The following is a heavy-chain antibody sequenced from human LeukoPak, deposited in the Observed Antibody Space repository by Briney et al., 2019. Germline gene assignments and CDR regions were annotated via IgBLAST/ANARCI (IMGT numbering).Heavy chain of an antibody. CDR2: IYYSGST. Sequence: ASETLSLTCTVSGGSISSYYWSWIRQPPGKGLEWIGYIYYSGSTIYNPSLKSRVTISVDTSKNQFSPKLSSVTAADTAVYYCARGRVHFDYWGQGTLVTDSS. CDR3: ARGRVHFDY. CDR1: GGSISSYY. V-gene: IGHV4-59*01. J-gene: IGHJ4*02.